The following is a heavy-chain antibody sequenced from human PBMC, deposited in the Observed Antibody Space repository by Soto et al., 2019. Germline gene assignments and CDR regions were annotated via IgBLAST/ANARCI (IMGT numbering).Heavy chain of an antibody. CDR3: ARNQDERWLRLPLAY. V-gene: IGHV4-39*01. J-gene: IGHJ4*02. D-gene: IGHD5-12*01. Sequence: PSETLSLTCTVSGGSISSSSYYWGWIRQPPGKGLQWIGSVNYSGTTNYNPSLASRVTISIDTSKNQVSLKLSSVTAADTAVYYCARNQDERWLRLPLAYWGQGTLVTVSS. CDR2: VNYSGTT. CDR1: GGSISSSSYY.